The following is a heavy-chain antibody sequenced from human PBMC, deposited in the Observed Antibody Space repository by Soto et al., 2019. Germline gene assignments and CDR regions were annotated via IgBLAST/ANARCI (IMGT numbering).Heavy chain of an antibody. J-gene: IGHJ5*01. CDR2: VHISGHS. CDR1: GGSVRAPDW. CDR3: ARVRQGCSANNCYFDP. D-gene: IGHD1-1*01. V-gene: IGHV4-4*02. Sequence: SETLSLTCTLPGGSVRAPDWWNWVRQSPDKGLGWIAEVHISGHSNYNPSLRSRVSVSIDSSKNQFYLNLNSVTAADTAIYYCARVRQGCSANNCYFDPWGQGTQVTVSS.